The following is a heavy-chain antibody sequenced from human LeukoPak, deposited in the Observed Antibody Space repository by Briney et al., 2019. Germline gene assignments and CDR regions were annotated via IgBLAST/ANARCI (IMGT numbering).Heavy chain of an antibody. CDR3: TKTGGDSRGSFLYWYYMDV. CDR2: IRYDGSNQ. J-gene: IGHJ6*03. Sequence: GGSLRLSCAASGFTFSSYGMHWVRQAPGKGLEWVAFIRYDGSNQYYADSVKGRFTISRESYKNTLYLQMISLRAEDTAVYYCTKTGGDSRGSFLYWYYMDVWGKGTTVTVSS. D-gene: IGHD3-22*01. CDR1: GFTFSSYG. V-gene: IGHV3-30*02.